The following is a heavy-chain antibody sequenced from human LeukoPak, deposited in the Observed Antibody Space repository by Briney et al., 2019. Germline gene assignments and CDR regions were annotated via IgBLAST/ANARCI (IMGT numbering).Heavy chain of an antibody. Sequence: GGSLRLSCAGFGFTFSNFWMSWVRQAPGKGLEYVASINEDGSQKSYVDSVKGRFTISRDNVKNSLYLQMNSLRTEDTAVYYCVRKYSTSSDYFDYWGQGTLVTVSS. CDR2: INEDGSQK. J-gene: IGHJ4*02. D-gene: IGHD6-6*01. CDR3: VRKYSTSSDYFDY. V-gene: IGHV3-7*01. CDR1: GFTFSNFW.